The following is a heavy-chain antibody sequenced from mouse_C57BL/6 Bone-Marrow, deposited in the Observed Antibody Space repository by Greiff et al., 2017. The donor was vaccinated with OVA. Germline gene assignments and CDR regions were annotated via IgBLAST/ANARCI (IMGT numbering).Heavy chain of an antibody. CDR1: GYAFTNYY. D-gene: IGHD2-4*01. V-gene: IGHV1-54*01. J-gene: IGHJ3*01. Sequence: QVQLQQSGAELVRPGTSVTVSCKASGYAFTNYYIEWVKQRPGQGLEWIGVLNPGTGGTNYNEKFKGKATLTADKSSSTAYMQLSSLTSEDSAVYFCARDYDFSWFAYWGQGTLVTVSA. CDR3: ARDYDFSWFAY. CDR2: LNPGTGGT.